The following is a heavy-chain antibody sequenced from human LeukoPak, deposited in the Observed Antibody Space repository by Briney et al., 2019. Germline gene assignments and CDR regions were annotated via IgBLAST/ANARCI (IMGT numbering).Heavy chain of an antibody. CDR1: GFTVSSNY. V-gene: IGHV3-53*01. CDR2: IYNGGST. D-gene: IGHD1-14*01. CDR3: ARETVSTYFDY. Sequence: GGSLRLSCAASGFTVSSNYMSWVRQAPGKGLEWVSVIYNGGSTYYADSVKGRFTISRDNSKNTLYLQMNSLRAEDTAVYYCARETVSTYFDYWGQGTLVTVSS. J-gene: IGHJ4*02.